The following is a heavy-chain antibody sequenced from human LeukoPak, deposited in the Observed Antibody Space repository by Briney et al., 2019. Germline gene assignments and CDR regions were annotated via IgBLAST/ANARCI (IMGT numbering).Heavy chain of an antibody. D-gene: IGHD2-15*01. CDR2: MNPNSGNT. Sequence: ASVKVSCKASGYTFTSFDIDWVRQAPGQGLDWMGWMNPNSGNTGYAQKFQGRVTMTRDTSINTAYMELTSLTSEDTAVYYCARADYCSGGSCYSGNFDYWGQGTLVTVSS. CDR3: ARADYCSGGSCYSGNFDY. CDR1: GYTFTSFD. V-gene: IGHV1-8*01. J-gene: IGHJ4*02.